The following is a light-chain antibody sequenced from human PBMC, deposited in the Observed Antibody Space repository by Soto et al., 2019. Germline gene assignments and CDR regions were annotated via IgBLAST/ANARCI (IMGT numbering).Light chain of an antibody. V-gene: IGKV3-15*01. J-gene: IGKJ1*01. Sequence: EIVMTHSPPTLSVSPWERVTVSFSARQSVGSNLAWYQQKPGQAPRLLIYGASTRATGIPARFSGSGSETEFTLTISSLQAEDSAVYFCQQYNNWPTWTFGQGTKVDIK. CDR1: QSVGSN. CDR2: GAS. CDR3: QQYNNWPTWT.